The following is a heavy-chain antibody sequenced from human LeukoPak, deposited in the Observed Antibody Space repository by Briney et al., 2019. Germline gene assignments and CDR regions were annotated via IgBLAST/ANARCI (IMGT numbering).Heavy chain of an antibody. Sequence: GGSLRLSCAASGYTFSSYAMSCVRQAPGKGLEWVSAISGSGGSTYYADSVKGRFTISRDNSKNTLYLQMNSLRAEDTAVYYCAKERCYDSSVLDYWGQGTLVTVSS. V-gene: IGHV3-23*01. CDR2: ISGSGGST. CDR3: AKERCYDSSVLDY. J-gene: IGHJ4*02. CDR1: GYTFSSYA. D-gene: IGHD3-22*01.